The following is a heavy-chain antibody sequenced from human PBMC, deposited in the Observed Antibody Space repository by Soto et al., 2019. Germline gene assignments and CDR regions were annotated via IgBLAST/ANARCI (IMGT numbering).Heavy chain of an antibody. CDR1: GFTFDDYA. CDR2: ISWNSGSI. CDR3: AKDIKRARGATDAEYFQH. Sequence: GGSLRLSCAASGFTFDDYAMHWVRQAPGKGLEWVSGISWNSGSIGYADSVKGRFTISRDNAKNSLYLQMNSLGAEDTALYYCAKDIKRARGATDAEYFQHWGQGTLVTVSS. V-gene: IGHV3-9*01. J-gene: IGHJ1*01. D-gene: IGHD1-26*01.